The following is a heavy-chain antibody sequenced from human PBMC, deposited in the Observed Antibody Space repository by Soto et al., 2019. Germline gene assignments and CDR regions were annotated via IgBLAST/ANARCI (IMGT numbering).Heavy chain of an antibody. CDR1: GGSVSSGSYF. CDR3: ARGYWAPNPYYYYGMDV. J-gene: IGHJ6*02. CDR2: INHSGST. Sequence: SETLSLTCFVSGGSVSSGSYFWTWVRQPPGKGLEWVGEINHSGSTNYNPSLKSRVTISVDTSKNQFSLKLSSVTAADTAVYYCARGYWAPNPYYYYGMDVWGQGTTVTVSS. D-gene: IGHD1-26*01. V-gene: IGHV4-61*01.